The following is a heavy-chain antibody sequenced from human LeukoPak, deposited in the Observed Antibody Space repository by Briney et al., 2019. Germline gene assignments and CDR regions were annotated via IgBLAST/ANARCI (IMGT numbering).Heavy chain of an antibody. J-gene: IGHJ4*02. D-gene: IGHD5-24*01. V-gene: IGHV4-34*01. CDR1: GGSFSGYY. CDR3: ARRGRWLQFFDY. Sequence: SETLSLTCAVYGGSFSGYYWSWIRQPPGKGLEWIGEINHSGSTNYNPSLKSRVTISVDTSKNQFSLKLSSVTAADAAVYYCARRGRWLQFFDYWGQGTLVTVSS. CDR2: INHSGST.